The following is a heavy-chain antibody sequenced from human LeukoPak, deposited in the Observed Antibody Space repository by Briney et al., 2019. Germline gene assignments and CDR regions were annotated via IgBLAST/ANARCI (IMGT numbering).Heavy chain of an antibody. CDR2: IYTSGST. CDR1: GGSISSGSYF. D-gene: IGHD5-24*01. Sequence: SETLSLTCTVSGGSISSGSYFWSWIRQPAGKGLEWIGRIYTSGSTNYNPSLKSRVTISVDTSKNQFSLKLSSVTAAETAVYYCAREGRYRYGYNGYHSYMDIWGKGTTVTISS. CDR3: AREGRYRYGYNGYHSYMDI. J-gene: IGHJ6*03. V-gene: IGHV4-61*02.